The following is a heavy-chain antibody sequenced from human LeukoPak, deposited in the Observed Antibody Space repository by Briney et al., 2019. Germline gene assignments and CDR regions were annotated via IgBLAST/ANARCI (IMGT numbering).Heavy chain of an antibody. J-gene: IGHJ4*02. Sequence: PGGSLRLSCAASRFTVSSNYMSWVRQAPGKGLEWVSVIYSGGSTYYADSVKGRFTISRDNSKNTLYLQMNSLRAEDTAVYYCARDGAGFGELLGVDYWGQGTLVTVSS. CDR1: RFTVSSNY. CDR3: ARDGAGFGELLGVDY. CDR2: IYSGGST. D-gene: IGHD3-10*01. V-gene: IGHV3-66*01.